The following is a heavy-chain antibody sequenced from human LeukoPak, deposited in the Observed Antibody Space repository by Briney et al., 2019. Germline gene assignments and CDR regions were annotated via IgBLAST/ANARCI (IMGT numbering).Heavy chain of an antibody. D-gene: IGHD6-19*01. CDR1: GGSISSYY. CDR3: ARGFVAVAGIDY. V-gene: IGHV4-59*01. Sequence: XETLXXTCTVSGGSISSYYWSWIRQPPGKGXEWIGYIYYSGSTNYNPSLKSRVTISVDTSKNQFSLKLSSVTAADTAVYYCARGFVAVAGIDYWGQGTLVTVSS. CDR2: IYYSGST. J-gene: IGHJ4*02.